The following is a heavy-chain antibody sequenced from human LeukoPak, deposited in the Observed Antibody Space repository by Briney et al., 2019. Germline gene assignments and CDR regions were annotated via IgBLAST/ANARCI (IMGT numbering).Heavy chain of an antibody. CDR2: ISGRGGST. CDR3: AKDCTGYYDSSGCAEYFQH. D-gene: IGHD3-22*01. J-gene: IGHJ1*01. V-gene: IGHV3-23*01. CDR1: GFTFSSYA. Sequence: GGSLRLSCAASGFTFSSYAMSWVRQAPGKGLEWVSAISGRGGSTYYADSVKGRFTISRDNSKNTLYLQMNSLRAEDTAVYYCAKDCTGYYDSSGCAEYFQHWGQGTLVTVSS.